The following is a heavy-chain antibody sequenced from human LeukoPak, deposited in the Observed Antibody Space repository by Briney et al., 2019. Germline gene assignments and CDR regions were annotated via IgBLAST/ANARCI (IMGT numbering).Heavy chain of an antibody. V-gene: IGHV3-66*01. CDR1: GFTVSSNY. Sequence: GGSLRLSCAASGFTVSSNYMSWVRQAPGKGPEWVSVIYSGGSTYYADSVKGRFTISRDNSKNTLYLQMNSLRAEDTAVYYCARALDEDAFDIWGQGTMVTVSS. J-gene: IGHJ3*02. D-gene: IGHD1-1*01. CDR2: IYSGGST. CDR3: ARALDEDAFDI.